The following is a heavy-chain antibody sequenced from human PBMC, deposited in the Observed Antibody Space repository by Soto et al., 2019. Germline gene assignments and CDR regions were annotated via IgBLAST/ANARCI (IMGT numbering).Heavy chain of an antibody. CDR1: GFTFSNYA. D-gene: IGHD5-12*01. CDR2: LYGSGRGI. CDR3: AKDAVSRDGVWLAHD. J-gene: IGHJ4*02. Sequence: EVQLLESGGHFVHPGGSLRLSCAASGFTFSNYAMIWIRQVPGKGLQWVSGLYGSGRGIHYAESVKGRFTISRDNSAYAVYLQMNHLRVEDSAIYYCAKDAVSRDGVWLAHDWGQGTVVTVSS. V-gene: IGHV3-23*01.